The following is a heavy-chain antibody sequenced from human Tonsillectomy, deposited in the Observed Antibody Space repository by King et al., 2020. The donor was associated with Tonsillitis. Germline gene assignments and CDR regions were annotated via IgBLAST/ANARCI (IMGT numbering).Heavy chain of an antibody. V-gene: IGHV4-28*03. Sequence: VQLQESGPGLVKPPDTLALTFAVSFYSISTSHWWGWIRQPPGKGLECIWYDYYIVRHHYNPSLKSRVTLSVDTSKNPFSLKLSSVTAVDTAVYYCARAEKDQLLPNYYYYYYMDVWGKGTTVTVSS. J-gene: IGHJ6*03. CDR2: DYYIVRH. CDR3: ARAEKDQLLPNYYYYYYMDV. D-gene: IGHD2-2*01. CDR1: FYSISTSHW.